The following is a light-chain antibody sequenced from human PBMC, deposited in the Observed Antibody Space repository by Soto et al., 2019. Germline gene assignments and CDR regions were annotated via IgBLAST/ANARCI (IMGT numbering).Light chain of an antibody. CDR3: QHEGSSPYT. CDR2: GAL. J-gene: IGKJ2*01. V-gene: IGKV3-20*01. Sequence: ELVLTQSPGTLSLSPGDRATLSCRASQSVSSTYLGWYQQKPGQAPRLLIYGALSRAPGIPDRFSGSGSGTDYTLTITRLEPEDCAVLHCQHEGSSPYTFGQGTQLEIK. CDR1: QSVSSTY.